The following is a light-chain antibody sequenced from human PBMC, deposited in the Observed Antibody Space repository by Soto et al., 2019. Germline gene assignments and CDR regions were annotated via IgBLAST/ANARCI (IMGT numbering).Light chain of an antibody. J-gene: IGKJ1*01. V-gene: IGKV1-39*01. CDR1: QGISTY. Sequence: DIQMTQSPSSLSESAGDRVTITCRASQGISTYLNWYQQKPGKAPKLLVYAASSLQSGVQSRFSGSGSETDFTLTIRSLQPEDFATYSCKQSYSTTWTFGQGTKVDIK. CDR3: KQSYSTTWT. CDR2: AAS.